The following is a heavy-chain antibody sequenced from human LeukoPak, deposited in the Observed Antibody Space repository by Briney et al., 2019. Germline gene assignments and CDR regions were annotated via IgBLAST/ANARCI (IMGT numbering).Heavy chain of an antibody. D-gene: IGHD6-13*01. CDR3: ASASSRRIAAGGDY. V-gene: IGHV3-74*01. CDR1: GFTFSNYW. CDR2: IYTDGSSR. J-gene: IGHJ4*02. Sequence: GGSLRLSCAASGFTFSNYWMHWVRQAPGKGLVWVSRIYTDGSSRSYADSVEGRFTISRDNGKNTLYLQMNSLRAEDTAVYYCASASSRRIAAGGDYWGQGTLVTVSS.